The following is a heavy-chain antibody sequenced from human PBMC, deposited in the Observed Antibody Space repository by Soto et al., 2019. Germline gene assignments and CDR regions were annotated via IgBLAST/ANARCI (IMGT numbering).Heavy chain of an antibody. CDR3: AGGFCSRGSCAWLDP. J-gene: IGHJ5*02. D-gene: IGHD2-15*01. Sequence: QVQLQESGPRLVEPSQTPSLTCAVSGGSVSDADYYWTWIRQPPGKGLEWIGYVSYSGSTSYNPSLQSRVSVSLDTSKNQVSLRLSSGTAADTAVYFCAGGFCSRGSCAWLDPWGQEPWSASPQ. CDR1: GGSVSDADYY. V-gene: IGHV4-30-4*01. CDR2: VSYSGST.